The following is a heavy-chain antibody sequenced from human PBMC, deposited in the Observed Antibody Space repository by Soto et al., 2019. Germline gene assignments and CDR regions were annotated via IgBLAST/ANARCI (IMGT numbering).Heavy chain of an antibody. V-gene: IGHV4-59*01. CDR2: IYYSGST. CDR1: GGSISSYY. D-gene: IGHD1-1*01. J-gene: IGHJ3*02. Sequence: SETLSLTCTVSGGSISSYYWSWIRQPPGKGLEWIGYIYYSGSTNYNPSLKSRVTTSVDTSKNQFSLKLSSVTAADTAVYYCARAPQSDDGAFDIWGQGTMVTVSS. CDR3: ARAPQSDDGAFDI.